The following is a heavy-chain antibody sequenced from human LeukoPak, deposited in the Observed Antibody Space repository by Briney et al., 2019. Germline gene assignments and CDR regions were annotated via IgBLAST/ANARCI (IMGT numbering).Heavy chain of an antibody. Sequence: PSETLSLTCAVSGVSFNDYYWSWVRQTPGKGLEWIGEINHSGYTNDSPSLKSRVTLSIDTPRKQFSLNLRSVTVADTGIYYCTRMTTGHDYWGQGTLVTVSS. CDR2: INHSGYT. V-gene: IGHV4-34*01. J-gene: IGHJ4*02. CDR3: TRMTTGHDY. CDR1: GVSFNDYY. D-gene: IGHD4-17*01.